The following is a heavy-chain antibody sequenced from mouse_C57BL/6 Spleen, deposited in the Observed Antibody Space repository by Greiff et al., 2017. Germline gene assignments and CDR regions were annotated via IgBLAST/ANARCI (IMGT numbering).Heavy chain of an antibody. J-gene: IGHJ4*01. CDR3: ARVGRAQATYARDY. V-gene: IGHV1-26*01. CDR1: GYTFTDYY. D-gene: IGHD3-2*02. Sequence: VQLQQSGPELVKPGASVKISCKASGYTFTDYYMYWVKQSHGKSLEWIGDINPNNGGTSYNQKFKGKATLTVDKSSSTAYMELRSLTSEDSAVYYSARVGRAQATYARDYWGQGTSVTVSS. CDR2: INPNNGGT.